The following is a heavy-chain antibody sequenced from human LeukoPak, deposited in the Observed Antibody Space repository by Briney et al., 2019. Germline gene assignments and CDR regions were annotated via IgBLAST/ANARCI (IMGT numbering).Heavy chain of an antibody. J-gene: IGHJ6*02. CDR3: GRDVSYGVDV. Sequence: PGGSLRLSCAASGFRFTGFWMHWVRQAPGKGLVWVSRVNNDGSGASYADSVKGRFTISRDNAKNTLDLQMNSLRAEDTAVYYCGRDVSYGVDVRGQGTTVTVSS. D-gene: IGHD5/OR15-5a*01. V-gene: IGHV3-74*01. CDR2: VNNDGSGA. CDR1: GFRFTGFW.